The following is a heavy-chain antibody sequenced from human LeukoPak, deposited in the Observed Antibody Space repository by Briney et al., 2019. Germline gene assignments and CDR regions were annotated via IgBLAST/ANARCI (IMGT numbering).Heavy chain of an antibody. V-gene: IGHV1-69*06. CDR2: IIPIFGTA. CDR1: GYTFTGYY. CDR3: ARARYSSSITAGNYYYYYYMDV. Sequence: SVKVSCKASGYTFTGYYMHWVRQAPGQGLEWMGGIIPIFGTANYAQKFQGRVTITADKSTSTAYMELSSLRSEDTAVYYCARARYSSSITAGNYYYYYYMDVWGKGTTVTVSS. D-gene: IGHD6-13*01. J-gene: IGHJ6*03.